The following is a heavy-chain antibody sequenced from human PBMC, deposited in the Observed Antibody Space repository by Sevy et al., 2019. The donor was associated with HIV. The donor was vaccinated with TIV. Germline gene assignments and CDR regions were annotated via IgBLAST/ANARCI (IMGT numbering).Heavy chain of an antibody. D-gene: IGHD2-15*01. J-gene: IGHJ5*02. CDR1: GFTFSSYE. CDR3: ARDRGHVVNGGGFDP. Sequence: GGSLRLSSAASGFTFSSYEMNWVRQAPGKGLEWVSYISSSGSTMYYADSVKGRFTISRDNAKNSLYLQMNSLRAEDTVVYYCARDRGHVVNGGGFDPWGQGTLVTVSS. CDR2: ISSSGSTM. V-gene: IGHV3-48*03.